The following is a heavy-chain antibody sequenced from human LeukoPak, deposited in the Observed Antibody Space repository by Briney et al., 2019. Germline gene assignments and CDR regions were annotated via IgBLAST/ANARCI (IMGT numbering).Heavy chain of an antibody. V-gene: IGHV3-66*01. J-gene: IGHJ4*02. Sequence: GGSLRLSCAASGFTVSSNYMSWVRQAPGKGPEWVSVIYSGGSTYYADSVKGRFTISRDNSKNTLYLQMNGLRAEDTAVYYCAKDRPLYSGSQHFDYWGQGTLVTVSS. D-gene: IGHD1-26*01. CDR1: GFTVSSNY. CDR3: AKDRPLYSGSQHFDY. CDR2: IYSGGST.